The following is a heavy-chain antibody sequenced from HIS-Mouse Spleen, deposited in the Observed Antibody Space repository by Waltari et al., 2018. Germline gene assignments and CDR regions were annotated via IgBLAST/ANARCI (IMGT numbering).Heavy chain of an antibody. CDR2: ISYDGSNK. J-gene: IGHJ3*02. CDR1: GFTFSSYP. V-gene: IGHV3-30*04. Sequence: QVQLVESGGGVVQPGRSLRLSCAPSGFTFSSYPMHWVRQAPGKGLEWVAVISYDGSNKYYADSVKGRFTISRDNSKNTLYLQMNSLRAEDTAVYYCARDKSPWSNYAFDIWGQGTMVTVSS. D-gene: IGHD4-4*01. CDR3: ARDKSPWSNYAFDI.